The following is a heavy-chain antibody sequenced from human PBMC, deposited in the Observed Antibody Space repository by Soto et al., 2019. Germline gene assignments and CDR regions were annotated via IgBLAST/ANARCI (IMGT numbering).Heavy chain of an antibody. V-gene: IGHV4-30-4*01. CDR1: GGSISSDDYY. D-gene: IGHD3-10*01. Sequence: SETLSLTCTVSGGSISSDDYYWSWIRQPPGKGLEWIGYIYYSGSTYYNPSLKSRVSISLDTSKNQFSLKLSSVTAADTAIYYCARLPQFLWFGALTSRAYYFNYWGPGTLVTVSS. CDR2: IYYSGST. J-gene: IGHJ4*02. CDR3: ARLPQFLWFGALTSRAYYFNY.